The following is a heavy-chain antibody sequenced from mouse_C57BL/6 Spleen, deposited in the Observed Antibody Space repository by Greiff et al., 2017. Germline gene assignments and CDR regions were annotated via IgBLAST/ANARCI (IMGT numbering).Heavy chain of an antibody. V-gene: IGHV14-3*01. J-gene: IGHJ2*01. D-gene: IGHD1-1*01. Sequence: DVQLQESVAELVRPGASVKLSCTASGFNIKNTYMHWVKQRTEQGLEWIGRIDPANGNTKYAPKFQGKATITADTSSNTAYLQLSSLTSEDTAIYYCARDPYYYGSSHYFDYWGQGTTLTVSS. CDR2: IDPANGNT. CDR3: ARDPYYYGSSHYFDY. CDR1: GFNIKNTY.